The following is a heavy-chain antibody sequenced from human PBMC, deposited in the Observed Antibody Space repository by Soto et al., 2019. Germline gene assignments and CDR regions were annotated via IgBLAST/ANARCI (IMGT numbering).Heavy chain of an antibody. CDR2: IRCKNDGGKT. CDR3: STALGGP. D-gene: IGHD2-15*01. J-gene: IGHJ5*02. CDR1: GFTFNNAW. V-gene: IGHV3-15*01. Sequence: EVQLVESGGGLVKPGGSLRLSCAASGFTFNNAWMSWVRQAPGKGLEWVGRIRCKNDGGKTDHAAPVKGRFTIPRDDAKDMLFLEIHRQAAEVTAVYWWSTALGGPRGQGNLGTGSS.